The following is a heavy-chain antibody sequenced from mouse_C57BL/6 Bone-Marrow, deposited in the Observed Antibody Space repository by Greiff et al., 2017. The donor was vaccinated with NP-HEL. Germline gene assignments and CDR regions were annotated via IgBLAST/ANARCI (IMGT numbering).Heavy chain of an antibody. J-gene: IGHJ3*01. CDR2: IYPGSGNT. D-gene: IGHD4-1*01. CDR3: AREGNWDWFAY. Sequence: VQGVESGPELVKPGASVKISCKASGYSFTSYYIHWVKQRPGQGLEWIGWIYPGSGNTKYNEKFKGKATLTADTSSSTAYMQLSSLTSEDSAVYYCAREGNWDWFAYWGQGTLVTVSA. CDR1: GYSFTSYY. V-gene: IGHV1-66*01.